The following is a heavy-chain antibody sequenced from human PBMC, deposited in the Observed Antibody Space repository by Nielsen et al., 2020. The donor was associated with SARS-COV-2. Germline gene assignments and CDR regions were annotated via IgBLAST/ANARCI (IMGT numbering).Heavy chain of an antibody. J-gene: IGHJ6*02. CDR2: IYYSGST. D-gene: IGHD4-11*01. CDR1: GGSISSYY. Sequence: SETLSLTCTVSGGSISSYYWSWIRQPPGKGLEWIGYIYYSGSTNYNPSLKSRVTISVDTSKNQFSLKLSSVTAADTAVYYCASHSNPEYYYYHYGMDVWGQGTTVTVSS. V-gene: IGHV4-59*08. CDR3: ASHSNPEYYYYHYGMDV.